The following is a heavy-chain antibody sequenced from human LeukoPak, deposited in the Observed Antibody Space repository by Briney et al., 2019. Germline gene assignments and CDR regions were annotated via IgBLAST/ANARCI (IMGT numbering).Heavy chain of an antibody. V-gene: IGHV4-39*01. Sequence: SETLSLTCTVSGGSISSSSYYWGWIRQPPGKGLEWIGSIYYSGSTYYNPSLKSRVTISVDTSKNQFSLKLSSVTAADTAVYYCAATTGTTRIIDYWGQGTLVTVSS. CDR3: AATTGTTRIIDY. CDR1: GGSISSSSYY. CDR2: IYYSGST. D-gene: IGHD1-1*01. J-gene: IGHJ4*02.